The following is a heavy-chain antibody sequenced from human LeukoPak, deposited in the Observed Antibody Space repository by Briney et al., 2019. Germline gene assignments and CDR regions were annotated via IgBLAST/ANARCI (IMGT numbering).Heavy chain of an antibody. CDR1: GLTFSSYA. J-gene: IGHJ4*02. Sequence: GASLRLSCAASGLTFSSYAMSWVRQAPGKGLEWVSGISGPGGSTYYADSVKGRFTISRDNSKNTLYLQMNSLRAEDTAVYYCAKDTTRYYFDYWGQGTLVTVSS. CDR3: AKDTTRYYFDY. V-gene: IGHV3-23*01. CDR2: ISGPGGST. D-gene: IGHD1-26*01.